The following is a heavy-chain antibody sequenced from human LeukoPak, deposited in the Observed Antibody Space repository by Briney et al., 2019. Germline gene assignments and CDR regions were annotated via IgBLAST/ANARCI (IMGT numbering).Heavy chain of an antibody. CDR1: GFTFSSYD. V-gene: IGHV3-13*01. D-gene: IGHD3-22*01. CDR3: ARRAYYDSSGYYYASSYWYFDL. Sequence: GGSLRLSCAASGFTFSSYDMHWVRQATRKGLEWVSAIGTAGDTYYPGSVKGRFSISRENAKNSLYLQMNSLRAGDTAVYYCARRAYYDSSGYYYASSYWYFDLWGRGTLVTVSS. CDR2: IGTAGDT. J-gene: IGHJ2*01.